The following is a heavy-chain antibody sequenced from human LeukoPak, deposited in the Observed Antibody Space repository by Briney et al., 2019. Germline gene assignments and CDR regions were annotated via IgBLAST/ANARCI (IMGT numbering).Heavy chain of an antibody. CDR3: AKELNSYYYGMDV. Sequence: GGSLRLSCAASGFTFDDHAMHWVRQAPGKGLEWVSGISWNSGSIGYADSVKGRFTISRDNAKNSLYLQMNSLRAEDTALYYCAKELNSYYYGMDVWGQGTTVTVSS. CDR2: ISWNSGSI. J-gene: IGHJ6*02. CDR1: GFTFDDHA. V-gene: IGHV3-9*01.